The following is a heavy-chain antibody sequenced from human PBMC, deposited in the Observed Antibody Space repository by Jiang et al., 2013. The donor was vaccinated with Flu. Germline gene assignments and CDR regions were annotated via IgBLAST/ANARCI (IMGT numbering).Heavy chain of an antibody. CDR2: INHSGST. D-gene: IGHD3-9*01. V-gene: IGHV4-34*01. J-gene: IGHJ3*02. CDR3: ARLLSYTGIYDVLNGPAGDDAFDI. CDR1: RWVRLVVTT. Sequence: PSETLSLTCAVYRWVRLVVTTGAGSASPRKGLEWIGEINHSGSTNYKPSLKSRVTISVDTSKNQFSLKLSSVTAADTAVYFCARLLSYTGIYDVLNGPAGDDAFDIWGQGTLVTVSS.